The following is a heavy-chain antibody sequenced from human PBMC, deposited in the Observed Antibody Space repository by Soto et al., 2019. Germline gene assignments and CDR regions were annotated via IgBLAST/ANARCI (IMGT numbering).Heavy chain of an antibody. Sequence: PSETLSLTCTVSGGSISSYYWSWIRQPPGKGLEWIGYIYYSGSTNYNPSLKSRVTISVDTSKNQFSLKLSSVTAADTAVYYCAGDSGYDLGATFDYWGQGTRVTVSS. D-gene: IGHD5-12*01. CDR3: AGDSGYDLGATFDY. V-gene: IGHV4-59*01. CDR2: IYYSGST. J-gene: IGHJ4*02. CDR1: GGSISSYY.